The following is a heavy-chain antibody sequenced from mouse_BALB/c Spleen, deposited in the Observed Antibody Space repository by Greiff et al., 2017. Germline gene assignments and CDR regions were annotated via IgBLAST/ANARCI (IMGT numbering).Heavy chain of an antibody. Sequence: DVQLQESGPGLVKPSQSLSLTCTVTGYSITSDYAWNWIRQFPGNKLEWMGYISYSGSTSYNPSLKSRISITRDTSKNQFFLQLNSVTTEDTATYYCARIITTATAYWGQGTLVTVSA. D-gene: IGHD1-2*01. CDR3: ARIITTATAY. V-gene: IGHV3-2*02. CDR2: ISYSGST. CDR1: GYSITSDYA. J-gene: IGHJ3*01.